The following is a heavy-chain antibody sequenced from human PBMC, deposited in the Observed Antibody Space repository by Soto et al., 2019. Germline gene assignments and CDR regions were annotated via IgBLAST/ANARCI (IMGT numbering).Heavy chain of an antibody. CDR2: IYPGDSDT. V-gene: IGHV5-51*01. CDR1: GYSFTSYW. D-gene: IGHD2-15*01. CDR3: ARSRYCSGGSCLFYGMAV. J-gene: IGHJ6*02. Sequence: GESLKISCKGAGYSFTSYWIGWVRQVPGKCLEWMGIIYPGDSDTRYSPSFQGQVTISADKSISTAYLQWSSLKASDTAMYYCARSRYCSGGSCLFYGMAVWGQGTTVTVSS.